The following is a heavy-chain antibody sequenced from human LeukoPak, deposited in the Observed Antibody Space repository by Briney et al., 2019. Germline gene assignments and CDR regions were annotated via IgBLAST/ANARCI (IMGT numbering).Heavy chain of an antibody. J-gene: IGHJ4*02. CDR1: GFTFSSYA. CDR2: ISGSGGST. V-gene: IGHV3-23*01. CDR3: AKGVITMVRGVNGGYFDY. Sequence: GGSLRLSCAASGFTFSSYAMSWVRQAPGKGLEWVSAISGSGGSTYYADSVKGRFTISRDNSKNTLFLQMNSLRAEDTAVCYCAKGVITMVRGVNGGYFDYWGQGTLVTVSP. D-gene: IGHD3-10*01.